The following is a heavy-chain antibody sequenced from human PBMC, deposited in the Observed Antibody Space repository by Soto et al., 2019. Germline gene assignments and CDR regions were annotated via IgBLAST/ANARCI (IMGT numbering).Heavy chain of an antibody. CDR1: GFTFSSYA. J-gene: IGHJ4*02. Sequence: GGSLRLSCAASGFTFSSYAMSWVRQAPGKGLEWVSAISGSGGSTYYADSVKGRFTISRDNSKNTLYLQMNSLRAEDTAVYYCAKKGVDIVATIPYFDYWGQGTLVTVSS. D-gene: IGHD5-12*01. CDR3: AKKGVDIVATIPYFDY. V-gene: IGHV3-23*01. CDR2: ISGSGGST.